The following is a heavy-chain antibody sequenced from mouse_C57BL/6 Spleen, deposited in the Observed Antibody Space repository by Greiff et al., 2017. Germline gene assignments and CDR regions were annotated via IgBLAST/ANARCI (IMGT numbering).Heavy chain of an antibody. CDR3: ARSYYSNYVDWYFDV. J-gene: IGHJ1*03. CDR2: IDPSDSET. CDR1: GYTFTSYW. Sequence: QVQLQQPGAELVRPGSSVKLSCKASGYTFTSYWMHWVKQRPIQGLEWIGNIDPSDSETHYNQKFKDKATLTVDKSSSTAYMQLSSLTSEDSAVYFCARSYYSNYVDWYFDVWGTGTTVTVSS. D-gene: IGHD2-5*01. V-gene: IGHV1-52*01.